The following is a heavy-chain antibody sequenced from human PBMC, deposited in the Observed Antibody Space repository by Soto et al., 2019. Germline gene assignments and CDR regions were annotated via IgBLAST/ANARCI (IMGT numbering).Heavy chain of an antibody. V-gene: IGHV4-59*11. J-gene: IGHJ6*02. Sequence: GGAISSHAWNWIRQPPGKGLEWIGFIYYTGRTNYNPSLKSRLTVSVDTSKNQFSLKLSSVTAADTAVYYCARDSGSSYYYYYGMDVWGQGTTVTVSS. CDR3: ARDSGSSYYYYYGMDV. CDR2: IYYTGRT. D-gene: IGHD1-26*01. CDR1: GGAISSHA.